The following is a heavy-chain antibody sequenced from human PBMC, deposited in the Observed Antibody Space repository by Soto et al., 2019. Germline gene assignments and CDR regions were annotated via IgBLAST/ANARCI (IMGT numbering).Heavy chain of an antibody. Sequence: EVQLVESGGGLVQPGGSLRLSCAASGFTVSSNYMSWVCQAPGKGLEWGSVIYSGGSTYYADSVKGRFTISRDNAKNTLYLQMNSRSAEDTAVYYCAREILTFTMVRCNPGGFDYWGQETLVTVSS. V-gene: IGHV3-66*01. CDR1: GFTVSSNY. J-gene: IGHJ4*02. CDR3: AREILTFTMVRCNPGGFDY. D-gene: IGHD3-10*01. CDR2: IYSGGST.